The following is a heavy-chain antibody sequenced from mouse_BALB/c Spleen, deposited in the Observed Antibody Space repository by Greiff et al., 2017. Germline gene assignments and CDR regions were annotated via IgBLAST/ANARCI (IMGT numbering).Heavy chain of an antibody. J-gene: IGHJ2*01. CDR1: GYTFTSYW. Sequence: VKLMESGAELARPGASVKLSCKASGYTFTSYWMQWVKQRPGQGLEWIGAIYPGDGDTRYTQKFKGKATLTADKSSSTAYMQLSSLASEDSAVYYCARRGDYNRYLDYGGQGTTLTVSS. CDR2: IYPGDGDT. V-gene: IGHV1-87*01. D-gene: IGHD2-14*01. CDR3: ARRGDYNRYLDY.